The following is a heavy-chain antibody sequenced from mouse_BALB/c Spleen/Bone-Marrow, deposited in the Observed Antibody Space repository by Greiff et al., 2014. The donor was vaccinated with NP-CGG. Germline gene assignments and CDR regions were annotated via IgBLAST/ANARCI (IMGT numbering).Heavy chain of an antibody. J-gene: IGHJ3*01. Sequence: QVQLQQSGAELVRPGASVKLSCKASGYTFTSYWINWVKQRPGQGLEWIGNIYPSDSYTNYNQKFKDKATLTVDKSSSTAYMQLSSPTSEDSAVYYCTRGDGSPFAYWGQGTLVTVSA. CDR1: GYTFTSYW. CDR3: TRGDGSPFAY. V-gene: IGHV1-69*02. CDR2: IYPSDSYT. D-gene: IGHD2-3*01.